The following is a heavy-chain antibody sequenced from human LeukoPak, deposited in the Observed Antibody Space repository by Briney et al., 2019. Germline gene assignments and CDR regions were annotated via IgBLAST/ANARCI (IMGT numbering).Heavy chain of an antibody. CDR1: GFTFSSYG. CDR2: ISGSGGST. Sequence: GGSLRLSCAASGFTFSSYGMSWVRQAPGKGLEWVSTISGSGGSTYYADSVKGRFIILRDNSKDTLYLQMNSLRAEDTAIYYCXXAPLFGFEFDYWGQGTLVAVSS. J-gene: IGHJ4*02. CDR3: XXAPLFGFEFDY. D-gene: IGHD3-9*01. V-gene: IGHV3-23*01.